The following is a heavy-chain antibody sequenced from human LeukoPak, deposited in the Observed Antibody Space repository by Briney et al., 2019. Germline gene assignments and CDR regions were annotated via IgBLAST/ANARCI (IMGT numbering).Heavy chain of an antibody. CDR1: GGTFSSYA. V-gene: IGHV1-69*05. CDR2: IIPIFGTA. J-gene: IGHJ4*02. CDR3: ARDRSLNWVSDY. Sequence: SVKVSCKASGGTFSSYAISWVRQAPGQGLEWMGGIIPIFGTANYAQKFQGRVTITTDESTSTAYMELSSLRSEDTAVYYCARDRSLNWVSDYWGQGTLVTVSS. D-gene: IGHD7-27*01.